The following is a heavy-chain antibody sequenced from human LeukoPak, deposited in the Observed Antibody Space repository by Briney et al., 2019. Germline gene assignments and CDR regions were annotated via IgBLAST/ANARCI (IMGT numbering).Heavy chain of an antibody. CDR1: GYTFTSYG. V-gene: IGHV3-30*02. Sequence: GGSLRLSCETSGYTFTSYGIHWVRQAPGKGLEWLTFTRCDGQTVHSEDSAKGRFTVSRDSGKFTVYLQMNVLRTEDTAVYYCARDGCSGGSCDSDSLYLDYWGQGNLVTVSS. D-gene: IGHD2-15*01. J-gene: IGHJ4*02. CDR2: TRCDGQTV. CDR3: ARDGCSGGSCDSDSLYLDY.